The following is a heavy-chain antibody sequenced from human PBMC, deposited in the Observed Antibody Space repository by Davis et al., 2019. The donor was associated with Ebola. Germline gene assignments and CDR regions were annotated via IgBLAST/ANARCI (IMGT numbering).Heavy chain of an antibody. Sequence: PGGSLRLSCAASGFTVSSAFMKWVRQAPGEGLEWVSIIHDNSVTAYSNSVKGRFIISRDISRNTLNLQMDSLRVEDTAVYYCANRDSWGRGTLVTVSS. J-gene: IGHJ4*02. V-gene: IGHV3-66*01. CDR2: IHDNSVT. CDR3: ANRDS. CDR1: GFTVSSAF.